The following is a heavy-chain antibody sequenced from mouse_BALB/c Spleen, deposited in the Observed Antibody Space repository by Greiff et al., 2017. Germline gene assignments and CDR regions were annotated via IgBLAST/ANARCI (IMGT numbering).Heavy chain of an antibody. CDR3: ARGLSDAMDY. Sequence: EVQLQESGGGLVQPGGSLRLSCATSGFTFTDYYMSWVRQPPGKALEWLGFIRNKANGYTTEYSASVKGRFTISRDNSQSILYLQMNTLRAEDSATYYCARGLSDAMDYWGQGTSVTVSS. CDR2: IRNKANGYTT. CDR1: GFTFTDYY. J-gene: IGHJ4*01. V-gene: IGHV7-3*02. D-gene: IGHD1-1*02.